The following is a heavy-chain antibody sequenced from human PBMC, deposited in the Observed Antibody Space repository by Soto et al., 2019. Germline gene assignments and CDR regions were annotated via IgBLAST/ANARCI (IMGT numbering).Heavy chain of an antibody. CDR1: GYTFSSYW. V-gene: IGHV5-51*01. Sequence: GESLKISCKASGYTFSSYWIGWVRQMPGKGLEWMGIIYPDDSDTRYIPSFQGQVTMSVDKSVTTAYLQWSSLKASDTAMYYCARIHNFDNSGSSEGLDYWGQGTLVTVSS. D-gene: IGHD3-22*01. J-gene: IGHJ4*02. CDR2: IYPDDSDT. CDR3: ARIHNFDNSGSSEGLDY.